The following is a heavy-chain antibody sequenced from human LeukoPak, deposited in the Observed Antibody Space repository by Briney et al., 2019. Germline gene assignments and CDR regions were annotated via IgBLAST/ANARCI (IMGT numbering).Heavy chain of an antibody. CDR2: ISSSSSYI. CDR1: GFTFSSYS. J-gene: IGHJ4*02. D-gene: IGHD5-12*01. Sequence: GGSLRLSCAASGFTFSSYSMNWVRQAPGKGLEWVSSISSSSSYIYYAGSVKGRFTISRDNAKNSLYLQMNSLRAEDTAVYYCARERAYSGYEFDYWGQGTLVTVSS. V-gene: IGHV3-21*01. CDR3: ARERAYSGYEFDY.